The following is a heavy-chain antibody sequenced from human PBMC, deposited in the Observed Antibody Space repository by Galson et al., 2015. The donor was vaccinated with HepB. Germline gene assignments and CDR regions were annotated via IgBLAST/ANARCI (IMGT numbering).Heavy chain of an antibody. CDR2: INPIDGIA. CDR1: GYTFTTSDY. V-gene: IGHV1-46*01. CDR3: ARAADQYFDY. J-gene: IGHJ4*02. D-gene: IGHD4-11*01. Sequence: SVKVSCKAFGYTFTTSDYMHWVRQAPGQGLEWMGIINPIDGIANYTQKFQDRDTMTRDTSTSAVFIEVSSLRSEDTAVYYCARAADQYFDYWGQGTPVTVSS.